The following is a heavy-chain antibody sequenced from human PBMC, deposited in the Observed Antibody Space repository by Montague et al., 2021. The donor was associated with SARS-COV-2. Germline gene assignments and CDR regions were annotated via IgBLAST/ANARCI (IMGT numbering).Heavy chain of an antibody. CDR1: GGSISSYY. Sequence: SETLSLTCTVSGGSISSYYWSWIRQPAGKGLEWIGRIYTSGSTNYNPSLKSQVTMSVDTSKNQFSLKLSSVTAADTAVYYCARSIAVAGKEWYYYYGMDVWGQGTTVTVSS. V-gene: IGHV4-4*07. D-gene: IGHD6-19*01. CDR3: ARSIAVAGKEWYYYYGMDV. CDR2: IYTSGST. J-gene: IGHJ6*02.